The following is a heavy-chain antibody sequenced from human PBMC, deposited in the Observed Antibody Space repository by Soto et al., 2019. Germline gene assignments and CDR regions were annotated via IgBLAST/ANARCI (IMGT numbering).Heavy chain of an antibody. CDR3: ASGESCSGGSCSANNWFDP. CDR1: GDSVSSNSAA. D-gene: IGHD2-15*01. V-gene: IGHV6-1*01. CDR2: TYYRSKWYN. Sequence: SQTLSLTCAISGDSVSSNSAAWNWIRQSPSRGLEWLGRTYYRSKWYNDYAVSVKSRIIINPDTSKNQFSLQLNSVTPEDTAVYYCASGESCSGGSCSANNWFDPWGQGTLVTVSS. J-gene: IGHJ5*02.